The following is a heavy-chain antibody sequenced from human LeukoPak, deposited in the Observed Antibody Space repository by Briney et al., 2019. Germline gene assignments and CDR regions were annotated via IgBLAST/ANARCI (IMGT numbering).Heavy chain of an antibody. CDR1: GFTFSRYS. V-gene: IGHV3-21*01. J-gene: IGHJ4*02. D-gene: IGHD1-14*01. CDR3: ARSPVSRKLDD. Sequence: GGSLRLFCAASGFTFSRYSMNWVRQAPGKGLEWVSSISSSSSYIYYADLVKGRFTISRDNAKNSLYLQMNSLRAEDTAVYYCARSPVSRKLDDWGQGTLVTVSS. CDR2: ISSSSSYI.